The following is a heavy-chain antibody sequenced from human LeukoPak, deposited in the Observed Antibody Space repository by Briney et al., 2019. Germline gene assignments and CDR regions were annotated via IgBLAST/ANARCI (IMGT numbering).Heavy chain of an antibody. Sequence: SETLSLTCTVYGGSFSGYYWSWIRQPPGKGLEWIGEINHSGSTNYNPSLKSRVTISVDTSKNQFSLKLSSVTAADTAVYYCARVGGSGSYYFLTKYYFDYWGQGTLVTVSS. D-gene: IGHD3-10*01. J-gene: IGHJ4*02. CDR2: INHSGST. CDR1: GGSFSGYY. V-gene: IGHV4-34*01. CDR3: ARVGGSGSYYFLTKYYFDY.